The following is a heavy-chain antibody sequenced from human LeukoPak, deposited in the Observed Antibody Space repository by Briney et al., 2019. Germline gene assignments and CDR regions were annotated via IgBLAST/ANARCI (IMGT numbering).Heavy chain of an antibody. J-gene: IGHJ6*02. V-gene: IGHV1-8*01. CDR3: ARAQFGESPTYDYYYGMDV. Sequence: GASVKDSCKASGYTFTSYDINWVRQATGQGLEWMGWMNPNSGNTGYAQKFQGRVTMTRNTSISTAYMELSSLRSEDTAVYYCARAQFGESPTYDYYYGMDVWGQGTTVTVSS. CDR1: GYTFTSYD. D-gene: IGHD3-10*01. CDR2: MNPNSGNT.